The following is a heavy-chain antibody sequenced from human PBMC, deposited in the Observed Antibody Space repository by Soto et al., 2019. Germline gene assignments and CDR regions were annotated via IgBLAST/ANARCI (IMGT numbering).Heavy chain of an antibody. J-gene: IGHJ4*02. V-gene: IGHV5-51*01. CDR2: IYPGDSDT. D-gene: IGHD3-22*01. CDR1: GYSFTSYW. CDR3: ARHSHYYDFSGWIDY. Sequence: PGESLKISCKGSGYSFTSYWIGWVRQMPGKGLEWMGIIYPGDSDTRYSPSFQGQVTISADKSISTAYLQWSSLKASDTAMYYCARHSHYYDFSGWIDYWGQGTLVTVSS.